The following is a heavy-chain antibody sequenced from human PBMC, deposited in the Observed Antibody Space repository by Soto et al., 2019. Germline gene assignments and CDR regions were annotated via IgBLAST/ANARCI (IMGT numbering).Heavy chain of an antibody. J-gene: IGHJ6*02. Sequence: PSETLSLTCTASGGSISSYYWSWIRQPPGKGLEWIGYIYYSGSTNYNPSLKSRVTISVDTSKNQFSLKLSSVTAADTAVYYCAREISAAGYYYYGMDVWGQGTTVTVSS. D-gene: IGHD6-13*01. CDR1: GGSISSYY. CDR2: IYYSGST. CDR3: AREISAAGYYYYGMDV. V-gene: IGHV4-59*01.